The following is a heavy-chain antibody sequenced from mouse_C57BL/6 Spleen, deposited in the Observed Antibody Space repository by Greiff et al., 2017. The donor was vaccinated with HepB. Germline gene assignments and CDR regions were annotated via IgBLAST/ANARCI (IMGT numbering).Heavy chain of an antibody. CDR1: GYTFTSYW. J-gene: IGHJ2*01. Sequence: QVQLQQSGAELVMPGASVKLSCKASGYTFTSYWMHWVKQRPGQGLEWIGEIDPSDSYTNYNQKFKGKSTLTVDKSSSTAYMQLSSLTSEDSAVYYCFTTVVRDWGQGTTLTVSS. V-gene: IGHV1-69*01. CDR3: FTTVVRD. D-gene: IGHD1-1*01. CDR2: IDPSDSYT.